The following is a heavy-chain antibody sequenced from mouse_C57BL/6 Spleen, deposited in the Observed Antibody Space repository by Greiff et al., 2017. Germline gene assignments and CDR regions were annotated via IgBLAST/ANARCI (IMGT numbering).Heavy chain of an antibody. CDR1: GFTFSSYA. CDR3: RRDGGSPFAY. Sequence: DVQLQESGEGLVKPGGSLKLSCAASGFTFSSYAMSWVRQTPEKRLAWVAYISSGGDYIYYADTVKGRFTISRDNARTTLYLQMSSLKSEDTAMYYCRRDGGSPFAYWGQGTLVTVSA. J-gene: IGHJ3*01. D-gene: IGHD1-1*02. V-gene: IGHV5-9-1*02. CDR2: ISSGGDYI.